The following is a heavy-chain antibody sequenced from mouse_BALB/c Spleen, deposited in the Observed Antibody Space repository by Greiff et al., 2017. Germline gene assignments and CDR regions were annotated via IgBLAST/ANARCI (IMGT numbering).Heavy chain of an antibody. Sequence: EVQLQQSGPGLVKPSQSLSLTCTVTGYSITSDYAWYWIRQFPGNKLEWMGYISYSGSTSYNPSLKSRISITRDTSKNQFFLQLNSVTTEDTATYYCARGGYPYAMDYWGQGTSVTVSA. CDR3: ARGGYPYAMDY. J-gene: IGHJ4*01. V-gene: IGHV3-2*02. CDR2: ISYSGST. CDR1: GYSITSDYA. D-gene: IGHD3-1*01.